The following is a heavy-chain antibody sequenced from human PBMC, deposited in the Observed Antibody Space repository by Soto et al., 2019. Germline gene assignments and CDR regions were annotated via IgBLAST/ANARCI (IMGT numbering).Heavy chain of an antibody. CDR2: ISWNSGSI. J-gene: IGHJ6*02. Sequence: EVQLVESGGGLVQPGRSLRLSCAASGFTFDDYAMHWVRQAPGKGLEWVSGISWNSGSIGYADSVKGRFTISRDNAKNSLYLQMNSLRAEDTALYYCVRGKRTRYSSSWFGDYYYYYGMDVWGQGTTVTVSS. V-gene: IGHV3-9*01. CDR1: GFTFDDYA. D-gene: IGHD6-13*01. CDR3: VRGKRTRYSSSWFGDYYYYYGMDV.